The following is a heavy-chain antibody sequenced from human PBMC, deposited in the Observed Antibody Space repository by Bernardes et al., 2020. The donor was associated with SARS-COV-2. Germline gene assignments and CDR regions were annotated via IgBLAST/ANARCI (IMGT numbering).Heavy chain of an antibody. CDR1: GYTFTSYG. Sequence: ASVKVSCKASGYTFTSYGISWVRQAPGQGLEWMGWISAYNGNTNYAQKLQGRVTMTTDTSTSTAYMELRSLRSDDTAVYYCARSTSFSDLIFGVVITREWFDPWGQGTLVTVSS. CDR2: ISAYNGNT. D-gene: IGHD3-3*01. CDR3: ARSTSFSDLIFGVVITREWFDP. J-gene: IGHJ5*02. V-gene: IGHV1-18*01.